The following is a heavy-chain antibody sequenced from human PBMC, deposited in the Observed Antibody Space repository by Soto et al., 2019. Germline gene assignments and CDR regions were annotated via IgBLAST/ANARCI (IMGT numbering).Heavy chain of an antibody. J-gene: IGHJ4*02. D-gene: IGHD2-2*01. Sequence: GESLKISCKGSGYSFTSYWIGWVRQMPGKGLEWMGIIYPGDSDTRYSPSFQGQVAISADKSISTAYLQWSSLKASDTAMYYCARHTSYCSSTSCSLAYWGQGTLVTVSS. V-gene: IGHV5-51*01. CDR3: ARHTSYCSSTSCSLAY. CDR2: IYPGDSDT. CDR1: GYSFTSYW.